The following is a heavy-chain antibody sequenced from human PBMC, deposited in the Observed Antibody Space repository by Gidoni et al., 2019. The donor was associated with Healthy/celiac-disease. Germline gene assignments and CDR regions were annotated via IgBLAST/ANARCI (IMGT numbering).Heavy chain of an antibody. CDR3: ADTGDYDDSSGYWGY. J-gene: IGHJ4*02. D-gene: IGHD3-22*01. Sequence: QITLKESGPTLVKPTQTLPLTCPFSGFSLSTSGVGVGWIRQPPGKALEWLALIYWNDDKRYSASLKSRLTITKDTSKNQVVLTMTNMDPVDTATYYCADTGDYDDSSGYWGYWGQGTLVTVSS. V-gene: IGHV2-5*01. CDR1: GFSLSTSGVG. CDR2: IYWNDDK.